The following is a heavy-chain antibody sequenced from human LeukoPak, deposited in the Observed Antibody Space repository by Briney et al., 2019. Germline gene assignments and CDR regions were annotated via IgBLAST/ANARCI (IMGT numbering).Heavy chain of an antibody. D-gene: IGHD3-9*01. CDR3: ARVYYDILTGYYPSDLDY. CDR1: GYTFTSYG. J-gene: IGHJ4*02. V-gene: IGHV1-18*01. Sequence: ASVKVSCKASGYTFTSYGISWVRQAPGQGLEWMGWISACNGNTNYAQKLQGRVTMTTDTSTSTAYMELRSLRSDDTAVYYCARVYYDILTGYYPSDLDYWGQGTLVTVSS. CDR2: ISACNGNT.